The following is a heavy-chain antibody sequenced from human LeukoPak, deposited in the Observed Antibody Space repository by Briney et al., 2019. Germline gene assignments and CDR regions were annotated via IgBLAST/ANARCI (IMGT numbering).Heavy chain of an antibody. CDR3: ARDRALYSGISYRPYYYYGMDV. J-gene: IGHJ6*02. V-gene: IGHV4-59*01. CDR2: IYYSGST. D-gene: IGHD1-26*01. CDR1: GGSISSYY. Sequence: KPSETLSLTCTVSGGSISSYYWSWIRQPPGKGLEWIGYIYYSGSTNYNPSLKSRVTISVDTSKNQFSLKLSSVTAADTAVYYCARDRALYSGISYRPYYYYGMDVWGQGTTVTVSS.